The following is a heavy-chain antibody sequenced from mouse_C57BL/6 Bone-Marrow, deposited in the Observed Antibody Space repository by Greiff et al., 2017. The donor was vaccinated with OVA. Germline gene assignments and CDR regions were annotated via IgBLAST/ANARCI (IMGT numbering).Heavy chain of an antibody. CDR2: IRNKANGYTT. Sequence: EVKLVESGGGLVQPGGSLSLSCAASGFTFTDYYMSWVRQPPGKALEWLGFIRNKANGYTTEYSASVKGRFTISRDNSQSILYLQRNALRAEDSATYYCARPYYGLSYWYFDVWGTGTTVTVSS. V-gene: IGHV7-3*01. CDR1: GFTFTDYY. CDR3: ARPYYGLSYWYFDV. J-gene: IGHJ1*03. D-gene: IGHD1-1*01.